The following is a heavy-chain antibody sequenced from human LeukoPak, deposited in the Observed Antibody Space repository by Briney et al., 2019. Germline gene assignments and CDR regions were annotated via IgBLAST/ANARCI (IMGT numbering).Heavy chain of an antibody. V-gene: IGHV1-2*02. D-gene: IGHD2-2*02. CDR3: ARGWCSSTSCYTSPYYYYYMDV. J-gene: IGHJ6*03. Sequence: ASVKVSCKASGYTFTGYYMHWVRQAPGQGREWMGWINPNSGGTNYAQKFQGRVTMTRDTSISTAYMELSRLRSDDTAVYYCARGWCSSTSCYTSPYYYYYMDVWGKGTTVTVSS. CDR2: INPNSGGT. CDR1: GYTFTGYY.